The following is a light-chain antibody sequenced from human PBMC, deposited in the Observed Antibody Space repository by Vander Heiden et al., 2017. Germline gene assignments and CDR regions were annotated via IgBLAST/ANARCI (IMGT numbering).Light chain of an antibody. V-gene: IGLV3-25*03. Sequence: SYELTQLPPVSVSPGQTARITRAGDALPKQYAYWYQQKPGQAPVLVIYNDSERPSGIPERFSGSSSGTTVTLTISGVQADDDADYYCQSAYSSGTAVVFGGGTKLTVL. CDR2: NDS. CDR3: QSAYSSGTAVV. CDR1: ALPKQY. J-gene: IGLJ2*01.